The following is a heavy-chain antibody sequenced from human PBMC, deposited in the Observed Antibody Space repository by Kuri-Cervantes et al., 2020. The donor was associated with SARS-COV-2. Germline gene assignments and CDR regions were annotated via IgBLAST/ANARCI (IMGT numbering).Heavy chain of an antibody. Sequence: SETLSLTCTVSGGSISSYYWSWIRQPPGKGLEWIGYIYYSGSTNYNPSLKSRVTISVDTSKNQFSLKLSSVTAADTAVYYCASHAREGAFDIWGQGTMVTVSS. J-gene: IGHJ3*02. CDR1: GGSISSYY. CDR2: IYYSGST. V-gene: IGHV4-59*08. CDR3: ASHAREGAFDI.